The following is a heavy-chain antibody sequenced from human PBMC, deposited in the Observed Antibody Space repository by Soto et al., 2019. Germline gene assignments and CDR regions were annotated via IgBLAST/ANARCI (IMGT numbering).Heavy chain of an antibody. D-gene: IGHD6-13*01. J-gene: IGHJ6*02. CDR2: IYYSGST. Sequence: SETLSLTCTVSGGSISSSSYYWGWIRQPPGKGLEWIGSIYYSGSTYYNPSLKSRVTISVDTSKNQFSLKLSSVTAADTAVYYCASQQLASYYYGMDVWGQGTTVTVS. V-gene: IGHV4-39*01. CDR1: GGSISSSSYY. CDR3: ASQQLASYYYGMDV.